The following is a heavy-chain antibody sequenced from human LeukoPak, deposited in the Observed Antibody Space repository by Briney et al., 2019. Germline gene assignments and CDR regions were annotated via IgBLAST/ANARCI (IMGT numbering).Heavy chain of an antibody. CDR1: GGPIIRYY. CDR2: MYYSGAT. J-gene: IGHJ4*02. Sequence: SETLSLTCTVSGGPIIRYYGRWIRQPPGKGLEGIGYMYYSGATNYNPSLKSRVTMSVDTSMTHFSLQLSSVTVADTAVYYCARSDVLTAYAMALWDQGTLVIVSS. V-gene: IGHV4-59*08. D-gene: IGHD3-9*01. CDR3: ARSDVLTAYAMAL.